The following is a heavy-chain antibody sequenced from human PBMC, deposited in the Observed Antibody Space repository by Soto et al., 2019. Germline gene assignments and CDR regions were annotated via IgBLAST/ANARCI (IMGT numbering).Heavy chain of an antibody. Sequence: QVQLVQSGAEVKKPGSSVKVSCKASGGTFSSYTISWVRQAPGQGLEWMGRINPILGIANYAQKFQGRVTITADKSTSTPYRELSSLRSVETAVYYCERTPPLPYCSGGSCYSNYFDYWGQGTLVTVSS. CDR3: ERTPPLPYCSGGSCYSNYFDY. D-gene: IGHD2-15*01. CDR2: INPILGIA. V-gene: IGHV1-69*02. J-gene: IGHJ4*02. CDR1: GGTFSSYT.